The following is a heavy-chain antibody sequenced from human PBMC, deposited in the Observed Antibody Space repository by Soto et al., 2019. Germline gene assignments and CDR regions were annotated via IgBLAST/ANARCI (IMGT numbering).Heavy chain of an antibody. J-gene: IGHJ4*02. CDR1: GFSLSTSGVG. V-gene: IGHV2-5*02. Sequence: QITLKESGPTLVKPTQTLTLTCTFSGFSLSTSGVGVDWVRQPPGKALEWLALIYWDDDKRYSPSLKTRLTISKDTSRNQVVLTMTNMDPVDTATYYCAHSPYYYGSADYWGQGTLVTVSS. CDR3: AHSPYYYGSADY. D-gene: IGHD3-10*01. CDR2: IYWDDDK.